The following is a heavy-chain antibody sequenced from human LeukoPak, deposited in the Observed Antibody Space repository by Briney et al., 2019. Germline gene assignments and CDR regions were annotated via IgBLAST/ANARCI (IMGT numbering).Heavy chain of an antibody. J-gene: IGHJ5*02. D-gene: IGHD3-10*01. CDR3: VRDGEGVAISVNYWFDP. CDR1: GFKFTGYD. V-gene: IGHV1-8*01. CDR2: MNPNNGKT. Sequence: ASVKVSCKASGFKFTGYDINWVRQASGRGLEWMGWMNPNNGKTGYAQKFQGRVTMTRDTSTSTAYMELGGLISEDTAVYYCVRDGEGVAISVNYWFDPWGQGTLVTVSS.